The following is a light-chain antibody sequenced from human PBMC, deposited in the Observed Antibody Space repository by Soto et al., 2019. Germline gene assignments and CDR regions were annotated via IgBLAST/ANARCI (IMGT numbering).Light chain of an antibody. Sequence: SYELTQPPSVSVSPGQTASITCSGAKLGDKYACWFQQKPGQSPVLLIFQDIKRPSGIPERFSGSNSGNTATLTISGTQAMDEADYYCQAWDSSFVVFGGGTKLTVL. V-gene: IGLV3-1*01. CDR1: KLGDKY. CDR3: QAWDSSFVV. CDR2: QDI. J-gene: IGLJ2*01.